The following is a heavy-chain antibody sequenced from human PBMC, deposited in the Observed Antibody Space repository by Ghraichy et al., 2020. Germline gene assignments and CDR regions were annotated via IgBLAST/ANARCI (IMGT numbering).Heavy chain of an antibody. CDR1: GFTFSSYA. CDR3: AREGLCSGGACYRNGFDY. J-gene: IGHJ4*02. D-gene: IGHD2-15*01. Sequence: GGSLRLSCVASGFTFSSYAMHWVRQAPGKGLEWVAAIWYDGSNQYYADSVRGRFTISRDNSKNTLYLQINSLRAEDTAVYYCAREGLCSGGACYRNGFDYWGQGTRLTVSS. V-gene: IGHV3-33*01. CDR2: IWYDGSNQ.